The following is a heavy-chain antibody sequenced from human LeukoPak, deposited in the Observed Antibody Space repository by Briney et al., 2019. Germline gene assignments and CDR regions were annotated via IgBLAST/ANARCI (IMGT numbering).Heavy chain of an antibody. D-gene: IGHD3-3*01. Sequence: PSETLSLTCAVSGVSISPYYWAWIRQPPGKGLEWIGYIHTSGSNNQYPSLKSRVTISVDKSKNHFSLRLTSVTAAHTAVYYCASLSAAVHLGAFDLWGQGTMVTVSS. CDR2: IHTSGSN. V-gene: IGHV4-4*09. J-gene: IGHJ3*01. CDR3: ASLSAAVHLGAFDL. CDR1: GVSISPYY.